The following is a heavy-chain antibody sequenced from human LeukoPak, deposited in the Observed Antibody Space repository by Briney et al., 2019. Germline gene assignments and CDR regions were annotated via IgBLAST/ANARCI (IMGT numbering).Heavy chain of an antibody. CDR1: GDSVSSNSAA. CDR2: TYYRSKWYN. D-gene: IGHD2-2*01. J-gene: IGHJ6*03. V-gene: IGHV6-1*01. CDR3: ARAPEDIVVVPAAIRYYYYMDV. Sequence: SQTLSLTCAISGDSVSSNSAAWNWIRQSPSRGLEWLGRTYYRSKWYNDYAVSVKSRITISPDTSKNQFSLQLNSVTPEDTAVYYCARAPEDIVVVPAAIRYYYYMDVWGKGTTVTVSS.